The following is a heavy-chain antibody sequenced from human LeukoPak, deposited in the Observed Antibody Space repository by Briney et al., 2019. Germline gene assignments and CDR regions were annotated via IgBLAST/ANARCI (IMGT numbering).Heavy chain of an antibody. Sequence: ASVKVSCKASGGTFSSYAISWVRQAPGQGLEWMGRIIPILGIANYAQKFQGRVTITADKSTSTAYMELSSLRSEDTAVYYCARDPDDILTGYGFDYWGQGTLVTVSS. CDR1: GGTFSSYA. CDR3: ARDPDDILTGYGFDY. CDR2: IIPILGIA. D-gene: IGHD3-9*01. J-gene: IGHJ4*02. V-gene: IGHV1-69*04.